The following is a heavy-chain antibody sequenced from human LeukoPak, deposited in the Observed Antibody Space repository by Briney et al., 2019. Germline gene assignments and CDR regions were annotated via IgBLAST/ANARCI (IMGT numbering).Heavy chain of an antibody. CDR1: GYTFTSYD. CDR3: ARDDTYSGSYQYP. D-gene: IGHD1-26*01. J-gene: IGHJ5*02. V-gene: IGHV1-8*01. Sequence: GASVKVSCKASGYTFTSYDINWVRQATGQGLEWMGWMNPNSGNTGYAQKFQGRVTMTRNTSISTAYMELSSLRSEDTAVYYCARDDTYSGSYQYPWGQGTLVTVSS. CDR2: MNPNSGNT.